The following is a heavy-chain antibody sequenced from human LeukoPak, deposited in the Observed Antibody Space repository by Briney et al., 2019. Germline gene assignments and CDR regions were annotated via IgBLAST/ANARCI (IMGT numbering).Heavy chain of an antibody. Sequence: GGSLMISCAGDGVSVRDGWMSGGREAQGKREGGVGRIKSKVNGGATDYAAPVKGRFTISRDDSKNTLYFQMNSLKTEDTAVYYCTALGYPQYFHHWGQGALVTVSS. D-gene: IGHD2-15*01. CDR2: IKSKVNGGAT. V-gene: IGHV3-15*01. CDR1: GVSVRDGW. J-gene: IGHJ4*02. CDR3: TALGYPQYFHH.